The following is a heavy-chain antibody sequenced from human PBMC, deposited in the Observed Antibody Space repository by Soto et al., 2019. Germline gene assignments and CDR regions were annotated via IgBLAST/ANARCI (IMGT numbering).Heavy chain of an antibody. J-gene: IGHJ4*02. V-gene: IGHV3-23*01. CDR3: AKDLFPTSGQRFFFES. Sequence: RLSCAASGFTLSIYATTWVRQAPGRGLEWVSTILHDETPFYTDSVKGRFTISRDNVRGTLYLQMNGLRVEDAALYFCAKDLFPTSGQRFFFESWGQGSLVTVSS. CDR2: ILHDETP. CDR1: GFTLSIYA. D-gene: IGHD2-21*01.